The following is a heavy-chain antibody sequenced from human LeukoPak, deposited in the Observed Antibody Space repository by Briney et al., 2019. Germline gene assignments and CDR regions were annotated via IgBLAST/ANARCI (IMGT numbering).Heavy chain of an antibody. CDR2: ISYDGSTE. J-gene: IGHJ4*02. Sequence: GGSLRLSCAASGFTFSSYGMHWVRQAPGKGLEWVALISYDGSTEYYGGSVRGRFTISRDNSKSTMFLQMNSLRDEDTAVYHCAKGSGWYADYWGQGTLVTVSS. CDR1: GFTFSSYG. CDR3: AKGSGWYADY. V-gene: IGHV3-30*18. D-gene: IGHD6-13*01.